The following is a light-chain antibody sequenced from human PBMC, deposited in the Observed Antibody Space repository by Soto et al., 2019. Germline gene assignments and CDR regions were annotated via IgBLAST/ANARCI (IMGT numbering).Light chain of an antibody. Sequence: DIQMTQSPSTLSASIGDRVTITCRASQSISKWLPWYQQKPGKAPKLLIYDTSNFESGDPSRFSRSGSGTDYTLAISSLQPDDFATCYCQQYNTFLSTFSKGTKVDI. J-gene: IGKJ2*01. CDR3: QQYNTFLST. CDR2: DTS. CDR1: QSISKW. V-gene: IGKV1-5*01.